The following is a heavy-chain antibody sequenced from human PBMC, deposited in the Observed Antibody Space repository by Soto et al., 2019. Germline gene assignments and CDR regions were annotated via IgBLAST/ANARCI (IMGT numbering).Heavy chain of an antibody. D-gene: IGHD3-3*01. J-gene: IGHJ4*02. V-gene: IGHV1-24*01. CDR3: ATVLITIFGVVISCIRY. CDR2: FDPEDGET. CDR1: GYTLTELS. Sequence: ASVKVSCKVSGYTLTELSMHWVRQAPVKGLEWMGGFDPEDGETIYAQKFQGRVTMTEDTSTDPAYMELSSLRSEDTAVYYCATVLITIFGVVISCIRYWGQGTLGTVSS.